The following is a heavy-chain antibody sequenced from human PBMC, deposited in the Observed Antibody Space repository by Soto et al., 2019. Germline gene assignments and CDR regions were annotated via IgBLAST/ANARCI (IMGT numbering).Heavy chain of an antibody. CDR3: AKGSIEYSASVDN. Sequence: EVQLVESGGGLVQPGGSLRLSCEASGFSFSSYEMNWVRQAPGKGLEWVSVISARGGSSYFADSVKGRFTISRDNSKNVLSLEMNSLRAEDTAIYFCAKGSIEYSASVDNWGQGTLVLVSS. CDR1: GFSFSSYE. CDR2: ISARGGSS. J-gene: IGHJ4*02. D-gene: IGHD5-12*01. V-gene: IGHV3-23*04.